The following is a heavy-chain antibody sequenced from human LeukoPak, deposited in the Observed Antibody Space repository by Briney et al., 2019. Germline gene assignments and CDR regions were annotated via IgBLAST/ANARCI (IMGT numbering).Heavy chain of an antibody. J-gene: IGHJ6*03. CDR3: ARGPPRGKYYYMDV. CDR2: IGTASDT. CDR1: GFTFSSFD. V-gene: IGHV3-13*01. D-gene: IGHD1-1*01. Sequence: HPGGSLRLSCAASGFTFSSFDMHWVRQPTGQGLEWVSTIGTASDTYYPGSVEGRFTLSRDNAKNSLYLQMNSLTAGDTAVYNCARGPPRGKYYYMDVWGKGTTVTVSS.